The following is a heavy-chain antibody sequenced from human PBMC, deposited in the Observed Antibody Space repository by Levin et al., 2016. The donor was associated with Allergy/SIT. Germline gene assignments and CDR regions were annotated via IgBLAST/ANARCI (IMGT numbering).Heavy chain of an antibody. V-gene: IGHV4-4*07. CDR1: GDSITTVSNYY. Sequence: SETLSLTCTVSGDSITTVSNYYWSWIRQPAGKGLEWIGRVYLSGSTKYNPSLKSRATMSLDTSKNQFSLELTSVTAADTALYFCARHDLRWGQGTLVTVSS. J-gene: IGHJ4*02. CDR2: VYLSGST. CDR3: ARHDLR. D-gene: IGHD1-1*01.